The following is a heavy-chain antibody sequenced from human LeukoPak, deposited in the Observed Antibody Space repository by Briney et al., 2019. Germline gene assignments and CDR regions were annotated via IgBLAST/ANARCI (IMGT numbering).Heavy chain of an antibody. CDR3: ARQGGTPYSSSGL. Sequence: GGSLRLSCAASGFTFSSYAMSWVRQAPGKGLEWVSGISGSGGSTYYADSVKGRLTISRDNSKNTLYLQMNSLRAEDTALYYCARQGGTPYSSSGLWGQGTLVTVSS. CDR1: GFTFSSYA. D-gene: IGHD6-6*01. V-gene: IGHV3-23*01. CDR2: ISGSGGST. J-gene: IGHJ4*02.